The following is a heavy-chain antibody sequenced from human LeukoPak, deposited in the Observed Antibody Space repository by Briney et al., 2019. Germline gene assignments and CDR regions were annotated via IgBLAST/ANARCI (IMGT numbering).Heavy chain of an antibody. CDR2: IYPGDSDT. CDR3: ARHSPANYCSGGSCYSGLLDY. J-gene: IGHJ4*02. D-gene: IGHD2-15*01. CDR1: GYSFTSYW. V-gene: IGHV5-51*01. Sequence: GESLQISCKGSGYSFTSYWIGWVRQMPGKGLEWMEIIYPGDSDTRYSPSFQGQVTISADKSISTAYLQWSSLKASDTAMYYCARHSPANYCSGGSCYSGLLDYWGQGTLVTVPS.